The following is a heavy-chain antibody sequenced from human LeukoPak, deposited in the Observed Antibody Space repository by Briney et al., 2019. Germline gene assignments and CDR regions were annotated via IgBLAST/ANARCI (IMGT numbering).Heavy chain of an antibody. D-gene: IGHD3-9*01. V-gene: IGHV3-74*01. CDR3: ARVRGAYILTGYPYY. J-gene: IGHJ4*02. CDR2: IKSDGSST. CDR1: GFTFSSYW. Sequence: GGSLRLSCAASGFTFSSYWMHWVRQAPGKGLVWVSRIKSDGSSTSYADSVKGRFTISRDNSKNTLYLQMNSLRAEDTAVYYCARVRGAYILTGYPYYWGQGTLVTVSS.